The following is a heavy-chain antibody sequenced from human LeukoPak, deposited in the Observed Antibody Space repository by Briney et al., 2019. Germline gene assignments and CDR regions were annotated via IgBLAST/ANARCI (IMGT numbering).Heavy chain of an antibody. CDR1: GGSTSSSY. Sequence: SETLSLTCTVSGGSTSSSYWSWIRQPPGKGLEWIGSIYYSGSTNYNPSLKSRVTISVDTSKNQFSMKLSSVTAADTAVYYCARGPFYDTSSYPLDYWGQGTLVTVSS. CDR2: IYYSGST. V-gene: IGHV4-59*01. D-gene: IGHD3-22*01. CDR3: ARGPFYDTSSYPLDY. J-gene: IGHJ4*02.